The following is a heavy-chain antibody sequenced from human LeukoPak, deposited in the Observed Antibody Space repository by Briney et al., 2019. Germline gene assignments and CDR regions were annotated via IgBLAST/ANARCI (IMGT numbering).Heavy chain of an antibody. D-gene: IGHD1-26*01. Sequence: GGSLRLSCAASGFTFSSYGMHWVRQAPGKGLEWVAFIRYDGSNKYYADSVKGRFTISRDDSKNTLYLQMNSLRAEDTAVYYCARDRMGATLNWGQGTLVTVSS. CDR3: ARDRMGATLN. J-gene: IGHJ4*02. CDR2: IRYDGSNK. CDR1: GFTFSSYG. V-gene: IGHV3-30*02.